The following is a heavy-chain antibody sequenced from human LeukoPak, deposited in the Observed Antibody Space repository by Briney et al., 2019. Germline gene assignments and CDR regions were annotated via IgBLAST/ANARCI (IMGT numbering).Heavy chain of an antibody. J-gene: IGHJ4*02. CDR1: GFTFSTYS. CDR2: ITSNGGKT. D-gene: IGHD6-19*01. Sequence: GSLRLSCSASGFTFSTYSMHWVRQASGKGLEFVPAITSNGGKTYYANSVKGRFTISRDNSKNTLYLQMGSLRAEDMAVYYCARWGGRYPFDYWGQGTLVTVSS. CDR3: ARWGGRYPFDY. V-gene: IGHV3-64*01.